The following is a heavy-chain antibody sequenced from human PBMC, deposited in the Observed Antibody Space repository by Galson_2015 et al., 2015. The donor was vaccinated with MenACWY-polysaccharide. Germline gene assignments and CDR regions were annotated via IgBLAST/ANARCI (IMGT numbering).Heavy chain of an antibody. CDR1: GLTFRNYG. Sequence: SLRLSCAASGLTFRNYGMHWVRQAPGKGLEWVAVIWYDGSNKYYADSVKGRFTVSRDNSKNTLFLQMNSLRAEDTAVYYCATDVQYSYDSSPWGYFDLWGRGTLVTVSP. D-gene: IGHD3-22*01. CDR2: IWYDGSNK. V-gene: IGHV3-33*01. CDR3: ATDVQYSYDSSPWGYFDL. J-gene: IGHJ2*01.